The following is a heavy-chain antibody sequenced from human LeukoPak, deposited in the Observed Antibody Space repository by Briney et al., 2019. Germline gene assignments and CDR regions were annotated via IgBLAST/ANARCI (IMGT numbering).Heavy chain of an antibody. D-gene: IGHD6-13*01. CDR1: GGSISSSNW. Sequence: SETLSLTCAVSGGSISSSNWWSWVRQPPGKGLEWIGEIYHSGSTNYNPSLKSGVTISVDKSKNQFSLKLSSVTAADTAVYYCARDAAAGTVWFDPWGQGTLVTVSS. J-gene: IGHJ5*02. CDR3: ARDAAAGTVWFDP. V-gene: IGHV4-4*02. CDR2: IYHSGST.